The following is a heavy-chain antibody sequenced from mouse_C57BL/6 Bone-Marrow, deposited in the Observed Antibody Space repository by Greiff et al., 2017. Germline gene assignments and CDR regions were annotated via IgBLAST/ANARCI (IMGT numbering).Heavy chain of an antibody. J-gene: IGHJ3*01. CDR2: ISSGGSYT. CDR1: GFTFSSYG. CDR3: ARHGNYVSAWFDY. V-gene: IGHV5-6*02. Sequence: DVKLVESGGDLVKPGGSLKLSCAASGFTFSSYGMSWVRQTPDKRLEWVATISSGGSYTYYPDSVKGRFTISRDNAKNTLYLQMSSLKSEDTAMYYCARHGNYVSAWFDYWGQGTLVTVSA. D-gene: IGHD2-1*01.